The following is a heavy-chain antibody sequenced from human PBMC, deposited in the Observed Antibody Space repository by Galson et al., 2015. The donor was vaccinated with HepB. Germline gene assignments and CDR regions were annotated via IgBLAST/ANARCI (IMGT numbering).Heavy chain of an antibody. CDR2: ISSSSSYI. CDR1: GFTFSSYS. CDR3: ARDAPLGRGGTDSDY. J-gene: IGHJ4*02. V-gene: IGHV3-21*01. Sequence: SLRLSCAASGFTFSSYSMNWVRQAPGKGLEWVSSISSSSSYIYYADSVKGRFTISRDNAKNSLYLQMNSLRAEDTAVYYCARDAPLGRGGTDSDYWGQGTLVTVSS. D-gene: IGHD1-1*01.